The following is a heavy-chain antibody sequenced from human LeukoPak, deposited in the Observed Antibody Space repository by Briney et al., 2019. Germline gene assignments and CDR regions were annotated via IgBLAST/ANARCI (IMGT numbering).Heavy chain of an antibody. J-gene: IGHJ4*02. D-gene: IGHD4-11*01. CDR1: GYTFTSYD. CDR2: MNPNSGNT. Sequence: ASVKVSCKASGYTFTSYDINWVRQATGQGLEWMGWMNPNSGNTGYAQKFQGRVTMTRNTSISTAYMELSRLRSEDTAVYYCAGATVIRDSAFDYWGQGTRVTVSS. CDR3: AGATVIRDSAFDY. V-gene: IGHV1-8*01.